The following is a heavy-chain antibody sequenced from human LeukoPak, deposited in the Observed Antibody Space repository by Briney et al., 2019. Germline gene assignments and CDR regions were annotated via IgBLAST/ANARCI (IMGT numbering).Heavy chain of an antibody. D-gene: IGHD6-13*01. CDR2: ISGDGGST. Sequence: GGSLRLSCAASGFTFDDYAMHWVRQAPGKGLEWVSLISGDGGSTYYADSVKGRFTISRDNSKNSLYLQMNSLRTEDTALYYCAKDKVRGSSSWDRAFDIWGQGTMVNVSS. CDR3: AKDKVRGSSSWDRAFDI. V-gene: IGHV3-43*02. CDR1: GFTFDDYA. J-gene: IGHJ3*02.